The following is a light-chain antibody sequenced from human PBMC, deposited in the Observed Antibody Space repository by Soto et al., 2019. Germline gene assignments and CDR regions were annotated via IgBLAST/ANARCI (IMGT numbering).Light chain of an antibody. V-gene: IGKV3-11*01. CDR1: QSVSTY. CDR2: DAS. CDR3: QQRSNWIT. J-gene: IGKJ5*01. Sequence: EIVLTQSPATLSLSPGERATLSCRASQSVSTYLAWYQQKPGQAPRLLIYDASNRATGIPARFSGSGSGTDFTLTSSSLEPEDFAVYYCQQRSNWITFGQGTRLEIE.